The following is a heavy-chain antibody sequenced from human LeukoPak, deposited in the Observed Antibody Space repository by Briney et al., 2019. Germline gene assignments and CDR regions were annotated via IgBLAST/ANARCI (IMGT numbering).Heavy chain of an antibody. CDR1: GYAFASYW. CDR2: IYPDDSDT. J-gene: IGHJ3*02. CDR3: ARRGIAVAGTWAFDI. Sequence: GESLKISCRVSGYAFASYWIGWVRQVPGKGLEWMGIIYPDDSDTKYSPSFQGQVAFSADKSVNTAYLQWSSLKASDTAMYYCARRGIAVAGTWAFDIWGQGTMVTVSS. D-gene: IGHD6-19*01. V-gene: IGHV5-51*01.